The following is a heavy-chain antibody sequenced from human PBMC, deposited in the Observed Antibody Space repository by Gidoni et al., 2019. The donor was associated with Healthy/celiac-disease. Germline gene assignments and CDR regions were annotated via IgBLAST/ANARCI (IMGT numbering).Heavy chain of an antibody. CDR1: GYTFPSYG. V-gene: IGHV1-18*01. D-gene: IGHD2-15*01. CDR2: ISAYNGNT. CDR3: ARVWLDIVVVVAATRWFDP. J-gene: IGHJ5*02. Sequence: QVQLVQSGAEVKKPGASVKVSCKASGYTFPSYGISWVRQAPGQGLEWMGWISAYNGNTNYAQKLQGRVTMTTDTSTSTAYMELRSLRSDDTAVYYCARVWLDIVVVVAATRWFDPWGQGTLVTVSS.